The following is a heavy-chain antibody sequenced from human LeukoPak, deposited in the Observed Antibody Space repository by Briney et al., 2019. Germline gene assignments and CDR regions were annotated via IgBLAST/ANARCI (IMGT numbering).Heavy chain of an antibody. V-gene: IGHV1-69*13. CDR1: GGTFSSYA. Sequence: SVKVSCKASGGTFSSYAISWVRRAPGQGLEWMGGIIPIFGTANYAQKFQGRVTITADESTSTAYMELSSLRSEDTAVYYCARGWDDSSGPFDYWGQGTLVTVSS. J-gene: IGHJ4*02. CDR2: IIPIFGTA. D-gene: IGHD3-22*01. CDR3: ARGWDDSSGPFDY.